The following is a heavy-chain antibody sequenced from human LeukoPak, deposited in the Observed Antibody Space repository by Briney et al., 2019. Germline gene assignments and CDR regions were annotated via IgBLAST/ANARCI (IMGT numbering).Heavy chain of an antibody. CDR1: GFTFSDYY. J-gene: IGHJ4*02. D-gene: IGHD3-22*01. CDR2: ISSSGSTI. CDR3: ARDPSDSSYVDY. Sequence: PGGSLRLSCAASGFTFSDYYMSWIRQAPRKGLEWASYISSSGSTIYYADSVKGRFTISRDNAKNSLYLQMNSLRAEDTAVYYCARDPSDSSYVDYWGQGTLVTVSS. V-gene: IGHV3-11*01.